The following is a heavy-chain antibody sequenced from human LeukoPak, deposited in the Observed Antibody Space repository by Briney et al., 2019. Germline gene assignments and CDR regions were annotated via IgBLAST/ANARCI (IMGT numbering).Heavy chain of an antibody. V-gene: IGHV4-61*02. CDR1: GVSNNSGIYY. CDR2: IYTSGCT. J-gene: IGHJ5*02. CDR3: AREVRYSSSMLDWFDP. Sequence: KPSETLSLTCTVCGVSNNSGIYYWSWIRQPAGKGLEWIGRIYTSGCTNYNPSLKTRVTISVDTSKNQFSLKLSSVTAADTAVYYCAREVRYSSSMLDWFDPWGQGTLVTVSS. D-gene: IGHD6-6*01.